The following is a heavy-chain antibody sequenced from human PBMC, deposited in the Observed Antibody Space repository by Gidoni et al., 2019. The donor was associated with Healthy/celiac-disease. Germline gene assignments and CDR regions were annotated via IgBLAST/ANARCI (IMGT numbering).Heavy chain of an antibody. Sequence: TFSSHGMHWVRQAPGKGLEWVAVISYDGSNKYYADSVKGRFTISRDNSKNTLDLQMNSLRAEDTAVYYCAKDWGYYYDSRFDYWGQGTLVTVST. CDR3: AKDWGYYYDSRFDY. CDR2: ISYDGSNK. J-gene: IGHJ4*02. D-gene: IGHD3-22*01. CDR1: TFSSHG. V-gene: IGHV3-30*18.